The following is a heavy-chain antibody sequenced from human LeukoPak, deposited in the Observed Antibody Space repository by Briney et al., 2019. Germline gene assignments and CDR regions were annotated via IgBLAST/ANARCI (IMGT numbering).Heavy chain of an antibody. V-gene: IGHV1-69*06. CDR2: IIPIFGTA. CDR1: GGTFSSYA. D-gene: IGHD3-9*01. J-gene: IGHJ6*04. CDR3: ARAPLRYFDWSRIRHYYYCGMDV. Sequence: ASVKVSCKASGGTFSSYAISWVRQAPGQGLEWMGGIIPIFGTANYAQKFQGRVTITADKSTSTAYMELSSLRSEDTAVYYCARAPLRYFDWSRIRHYYYCGMDVWGKGTTVTVSS.